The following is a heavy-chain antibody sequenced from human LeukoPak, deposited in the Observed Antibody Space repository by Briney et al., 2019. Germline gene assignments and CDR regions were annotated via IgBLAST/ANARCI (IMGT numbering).Heavy chain of an antibody. CDR3: AREAPYYYDSSGYSRGAYY. CDR2: INHSGST. Sequence: PSETLSLTCAVYGGSFSGYYWSWIRQPPGKGLEWIGEINHSGSTNYNPSLKSRVTISVDTSKNQFSLKLSSVTAADTAVYYCAREAPYYYDSSGYSRGAYYWGQGTLVTVSS. D-gene: IGHD3-22*01. V-gene: IGHV4-34*01. J-gene: IGHJ4*02. CDR1: GGSFSGYY.